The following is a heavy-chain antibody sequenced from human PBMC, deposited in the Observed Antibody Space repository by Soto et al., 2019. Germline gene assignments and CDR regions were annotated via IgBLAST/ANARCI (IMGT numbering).Heavy chain of an antibody. V-gene: IGHV4-31*03. CDR2: IYYSGSN. J-gene: IGHJ6*02. Sequence: QVQLQESGPGLVKPSQTLSLTCTVSGGSISSGGYYWSWIRQHPGKGLEWIGYIYYSGSNYYNPSLKRRVTISVDTSKNQFSLKLSSVTAADTAVYYCARGRFLEWLLSNYYYYGMDVWGQGTTVTVSS. CDR1: GGSISSGGYY. D-gene: IGHD3-3*01. CDR3: ARGRFLEWLLSNYYYYGMDV.